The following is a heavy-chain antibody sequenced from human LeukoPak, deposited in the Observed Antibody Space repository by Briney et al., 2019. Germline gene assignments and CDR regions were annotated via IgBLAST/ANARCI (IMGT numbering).Heavy chain of an antibody. CDR3: AKAPPGTKVSFDY. D-gene: IGHD1-7*01. Sequence: GGSLRLSCAASGFTVSSNYMSWVRQAPGKGLEWVSVIYSGGSTYYADSVKGRFTISRDNSKNTLYLQMNSLRAEDTAVYYCAKAPPGTKVSFDYWGQGTLVTVSS. CDR2: IYSGGST. J-gene: IGHJ4*02. V-gene: IGHV3-53*01. CDR1: GFTVSSNY.